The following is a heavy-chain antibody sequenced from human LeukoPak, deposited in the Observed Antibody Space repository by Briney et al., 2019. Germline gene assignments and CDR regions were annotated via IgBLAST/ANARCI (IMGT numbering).Heavy chain of an antibody. CDR1: GYTFISYY. Sequence: ASVKVSFKASGYTFISYYIHGVRQAPRQGFEWMGIINPSGDGTIYAQKFQGRVTMTTDTSTSTVYMELSSRKSEDTAVYYCARRYCSNISCQLGVDYWGQGTLVTVSP. J-gene: IGHJ4*02. CDR3: ARRYCSNISCQLGVDY. CDR2: INPSGDGT. D-gene: IGHD2-2*01. V-gene: IGHV1-46*01.